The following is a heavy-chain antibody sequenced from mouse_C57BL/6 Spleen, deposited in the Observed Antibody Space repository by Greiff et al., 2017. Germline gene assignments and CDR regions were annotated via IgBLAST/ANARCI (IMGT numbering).Heavy chain of an antibody. J-gene: IGHJ3*01. CDR1: GYTFTDHT. D-gene: IGHD1-1*01. CDR3: AREELGDYYGSGAY. Sequence: VQLQESDAELVKPGASVKISCKVSGYTFTDHTIHWMKQRPEQGLEWIGYIYPRDGSTKYNEKFKGKGTLTADKSSSTDYMQLNSLTSEDSAVYFCAREELGDYYGSGAYWGQGTLVTVSA. V-gene: IGHV1-78*01. CDR2: IYPRDGST.